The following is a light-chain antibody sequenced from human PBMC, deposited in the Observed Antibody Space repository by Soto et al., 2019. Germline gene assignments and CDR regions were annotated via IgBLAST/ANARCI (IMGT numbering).Light chain of an antibody. CDR1: QSVSKNY. J-gene: IGKJ4*01. CDR2: GAS. Sequence: EIVLTQSPGTLSLSPGERGTLSCRASQSVSKNYLAWYQQKPGQAPRLLIYGASSRATGIPDRFSGSGSGTDFPLTISRLEPEDFAVYSCQQYAGSPLTFGGGTKVEIK. V-gene: IGKV3-20*01. CDR3: QQYAGSPLT.